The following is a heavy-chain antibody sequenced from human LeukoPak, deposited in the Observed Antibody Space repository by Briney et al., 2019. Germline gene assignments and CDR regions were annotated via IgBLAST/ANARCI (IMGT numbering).Heavy chain of an antibody. V-gene: IGHV4-4*07. D-gene: IGHD6-13*01. CDR2: IYTSGST. CDR3: AGEEKQQTFYYYYYRDV. J-gene: IGHJ6*03. Sequence: SETLSLTCTVSAGSISSYYWSWIRQPAGKGLEWIGRIYTSGSTNYNPSLKSRFTMSVDPSTNQSSLKLSSLTPATPPWYYGAGEEKQQTFYYYYYRDVWGKGTTVTVSS. CDR1: AGSISSYY.